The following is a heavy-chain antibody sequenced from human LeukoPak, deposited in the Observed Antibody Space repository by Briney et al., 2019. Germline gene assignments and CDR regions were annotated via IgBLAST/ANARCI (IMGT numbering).Heavy chain of an antibody. D-gene: IGHD2-21*02. V-gene: IGHV3-30*04. CDR2: ISYDGSNK. J-gene: IGHJ3*02. CDR1: GFTFSSYA. CDR3: AKGVAYCGGDCYFLDAFDI. Sequence: SGGSLRLSCAASGFTFSSYAMHWVRQAPGKGLEWVAVISYDGSNKYYADSVKGRFTISRDNSKNTLYLQMNSLRAEDTAVYYCAKGVAYCGGDCYFLDAFDIWGQGTMVTVSS.